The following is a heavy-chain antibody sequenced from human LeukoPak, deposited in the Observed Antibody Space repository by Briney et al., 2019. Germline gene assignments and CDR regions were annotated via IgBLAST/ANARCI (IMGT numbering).Heavy chain of an antibody. D-gene: IGHD6-19*01. CDR2: IYYSGST. Sequence: PSETLSLTCTVSGGSISSSSYYWGWIRQPPGKGLEWIGSIYYSGSTYYNPSLKSRVTISVDTSKNQFSLKLSSVTAADTAVYYCARRPASSGWSEANYWYFDLWGRGTLVTVSS. CDR1: GGSISSSSYY. V-gene: IGHV4-39*01. J-gene: IGHJ2*01. CDR3: ARRPASSGWSEANYWYFDL.